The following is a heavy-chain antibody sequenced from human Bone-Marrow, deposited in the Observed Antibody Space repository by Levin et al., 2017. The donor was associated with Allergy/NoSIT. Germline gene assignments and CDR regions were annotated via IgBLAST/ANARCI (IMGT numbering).Heavy chain of an antibody. V-gene: IGHV3-11*01. J-gene: IGHJ4*02. CDR2: MSSTGGTI. CDR1: GFIFSDYY. CDR3: AREGSPA. Sequence: AGGSLRLSCEASGFIFSDYYMAWIRQAPGQGLEWVSSMSSTGGTILYADSVKGRFTISRDNAKNFLFLQMTGLTVDDTAVYYCAREGSPAWGQGTLVAVSS. D-gene: IGHD3-10*01.